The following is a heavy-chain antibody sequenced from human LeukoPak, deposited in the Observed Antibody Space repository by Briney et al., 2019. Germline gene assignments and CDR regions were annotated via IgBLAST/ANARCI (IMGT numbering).Heavy chain of an antibody. V-gene: IGHV4-4*09. CDR3: ARRAMVRGGHNWFDP. Sequence: SETLSLTCTVSGGSISSYYWSWIRQPPGKGLEWIGYIYTSGSTNYNPSLKSRVTISVDTSKNQFSLKLSSVTAADTAVYYCARRAMVRGGHNWFDPWGQGTLVTVSS. J-gene: IGHJ5*02. CDR2: IYTSGST. CDR1: GGSISSYY. D-gene: IGHD3-10*01.